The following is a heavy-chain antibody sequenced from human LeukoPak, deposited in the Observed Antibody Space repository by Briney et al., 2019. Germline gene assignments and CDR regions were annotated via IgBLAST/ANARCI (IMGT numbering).Heavy chain of an antibody. D-gene: IGHD1-1*01. CDR3: ARVITNWPLDC. Sequence: PGGSLRLSCVASGFYVSSHYMTWVRQAPGKGLEWVSVIYIGGDTDYADSVNGRFTMSRDNSKNALYLQMNSLRVDDTAVYYCARVITNWPLDCWGQGTLVTVSS. CDR1: GFYVSSHY. V-gene: IGHV3-53*01. CDR2: IYIGGDT. J-gene: IGHJ4*02.